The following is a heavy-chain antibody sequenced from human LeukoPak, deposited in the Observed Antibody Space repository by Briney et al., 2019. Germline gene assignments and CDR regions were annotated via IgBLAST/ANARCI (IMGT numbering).Heavy chain of an antibody. CDR3: ARGGSYYEFDY. D-gene: IGHD1-26*01. Sequence: KFQGRVTIIRDTSACTAYMELSSLRSEDTAVYYCARGGSYYEFDYWGQGTLVTVSS. J-gene: IGHJ4*02. V-gene: IGHV1-3*01.